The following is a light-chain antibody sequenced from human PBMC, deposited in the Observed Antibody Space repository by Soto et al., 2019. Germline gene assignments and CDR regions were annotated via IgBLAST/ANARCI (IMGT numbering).Light chain of an antibody. V-gene: IGKV1-5*01. CDR3: HQYKSYTPYT. CDR2: DAS. Sequence: DIQMTQSPSALSASLGDRVTITCRASHSIDTWLARYQQRPGKAPNLLIYDASSLASGVPSRFSGGGSGKELALTISNLQPDDFGTYYCHQYKSYTPYTIGQGTKVEIK. J-gene: IGKJ2*01. CDR1: HSIDTW.